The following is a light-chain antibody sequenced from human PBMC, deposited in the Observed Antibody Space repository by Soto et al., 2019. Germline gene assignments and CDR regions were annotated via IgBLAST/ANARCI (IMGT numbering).Light chain of an antibody. V-gene: IGKV3D-20*02. CDR3: HQRSNAAT. CDR2: GIS. J-gene: IGKJ4*01. Sequence: EIVLTQSPGTLSLSPGERATLSCRASHTISSSYLAWYQQKPGQAPRLLMYGISRRATGIPDRFSGSGSGTDFTLTISSLEPEDFAVYYCHQRSNAATFGGGTKVDIK. CDR1: HTISSSY.